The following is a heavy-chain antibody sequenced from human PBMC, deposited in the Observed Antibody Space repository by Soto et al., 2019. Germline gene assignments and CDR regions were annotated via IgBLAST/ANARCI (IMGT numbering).Heavy chain of an antibody. V-gene: IGHV1-69*01. CDR2: IIPIFGTA. D-gene: IGHD2-15*01. J-gene: IGHJ6*02. Sequence: QVQLVQSGAAVKKPGSSVKVSCKAPGGTFSSYAISWVRQAPGQVLEWMGGIIPIFGTANYAQKFQGRVTITADESTSTGYMELSSLRSEDTAVYYCARSQGGSSSLDIYYYYYYGMDVWGQGTTVTVSS. CDR1: GGTFSSYA. CDR3: ARSQGGSSSLDIYYYYYYGMDV.